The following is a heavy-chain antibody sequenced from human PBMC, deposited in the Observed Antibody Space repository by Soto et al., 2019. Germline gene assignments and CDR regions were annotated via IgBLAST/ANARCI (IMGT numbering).Heavy chain of an antibody. Sequence: EVQLVESGGGLVQPGGSPRLSCAASGFTVSSNYMSWVRQAPGKGLEWVSVIYSGGSTYYADSVKGRFTISRDNSKNTLYLQMNSLRAEDTAVYYCARGLGIAVAGLDYWGQGTLVTVSS. CDR1: GFTVSSNY. V-gene: IGHV3-66*01. J-gene: IGHJ4*02. D-gene: IGHD6-19*01. CDR2: IYSGGST. CDR3: ARGLGIAVAGLDY.